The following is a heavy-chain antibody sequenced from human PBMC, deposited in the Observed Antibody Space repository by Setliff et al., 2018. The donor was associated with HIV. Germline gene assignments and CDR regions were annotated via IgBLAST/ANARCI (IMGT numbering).Heavy chain of an antibody. CDR3: ARGRDASTWYLSHFYPYFYLDV. CDR2: INHSETT. Sequence: PSETLSLTCTVSGGPLSGYFWTWIRQTPDKGLEWIGDINHSETTNYNLSLKSRTTLSLDTSKNQLSLKLTSVIAADTGLYFCARGRDASTWYLSHFYPYFYLDVWGNGTTVTVSS. D-gene: IGHD6-13*01. CDR1: GGPLSGYF. V-gene: IGHV4-34*01. J-gene: IGHJ6*03.